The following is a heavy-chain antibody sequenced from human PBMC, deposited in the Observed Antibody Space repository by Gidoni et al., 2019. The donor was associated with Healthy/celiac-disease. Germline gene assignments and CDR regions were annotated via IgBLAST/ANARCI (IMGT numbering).Heavy chain of an antibody. CDR1: GFTFSSYA. CDR3: ASTPRILGSWYFDL. J-gene: IGHJ2*01. V-gene: IGHV3-23*01. CDR2: ISGSGGST. Sequence: EVQLLESGGGLVQPGGSLRVSCAASGFTFSSYAMSWVRQAPGKGLEWVSAISGSGGSTYYADSVKGRFTISRDNSKNTLYLQMNSLRAEDTAVYYCASTPRILGSWYFDLWGRGTLVTVSS.